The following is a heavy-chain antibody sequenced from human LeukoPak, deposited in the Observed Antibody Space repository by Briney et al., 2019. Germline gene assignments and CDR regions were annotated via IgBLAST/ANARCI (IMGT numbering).Heavy chain of an antibody. CDR1: GFTFSSYA. CDR2: ISGSGGTT. V-gene: IGHV3-23*01. J-gene: IGHJ4*02. CDR3: AKPEAGPTYYFDY. Sequence: QTGGSLRLSCAASGFTFSSYAMSWVRQAPGKGLEWVSAISGSGGTTYYADSVKGRFTISRDNSKNTLYLQMNSLRAEDTAVYYCAKPEAGPTYYFDYWGQGTLVTVSS.